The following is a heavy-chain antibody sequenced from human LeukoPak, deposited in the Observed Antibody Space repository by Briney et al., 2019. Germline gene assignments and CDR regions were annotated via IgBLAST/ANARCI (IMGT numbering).Heavy chain of an antibody. CDR1: GGSISSSNYY. J-gene: IGHJ4*02. D-gene: IGHD2-21*01. Sequence: SETLSLTCTVSGGSISSSNYYWGWIRQPPGKGLEWIASIFYSGTTYYNPSLKSRVTISVDTSKNHFSLKLTSVTAADTAVYYCARHPLKPVVSYHFDYWGQGTLVTVSS. CDR3: ARHPLKPVVSYHFDY. V-gene: IGHV4-39*01. CDR2: IFYSGTT.